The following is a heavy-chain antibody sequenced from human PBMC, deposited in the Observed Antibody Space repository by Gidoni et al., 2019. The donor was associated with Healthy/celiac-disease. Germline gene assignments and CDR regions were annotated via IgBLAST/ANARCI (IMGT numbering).Heavy chain of an antibody. D-gene: IGHD2-2*01. CDR2: IYPGDSDT. J-gene: IGHJ4*02. CDR3: ARRGYCSSTSCYYFDY. V-gene: IGHV5-51*01. Sequence: EVQLVQSGAEVKTPGESLKISCKGSGYSFTSYWIGWVRQMPGKGLEWMGIIYPGDSDTRYSPSFQGQVTISADKSISTAYLQWSSLKASDTAMYYCARRGYCSSTSCYYFDYWGQGTLVTVSS. CDR1: GYSFTSYW.